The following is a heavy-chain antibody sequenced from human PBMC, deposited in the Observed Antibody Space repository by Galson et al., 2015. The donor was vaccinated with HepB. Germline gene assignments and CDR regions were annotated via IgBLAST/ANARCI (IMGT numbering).Heavy chain of an antibody. Sequence: SVKVSCKVSGYTLTELSMHWVRQAPGKGLEWMGGFDPEDGETIYAQKFQGRVTMTEDTSTDTAYMELSSLRSEDTAVYYCATLGGYYGSGSYSDLGWFDPWGQGTLVTVSS. J-gene: IGHJ5*02. CDR2: FDPEDGET. D-gene: IGHD3-10*01. CDR3: ATLGGYYGSGSYSDLGWFDP. V-gene: IGHV1-24*01. CDR1: GYTLTELS.